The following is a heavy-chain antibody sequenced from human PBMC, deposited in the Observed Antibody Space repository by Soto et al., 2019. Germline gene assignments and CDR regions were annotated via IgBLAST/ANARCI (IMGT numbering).Heavy chain of an antibody. Sequence: QVQLQESGPGLVKPSQTLSLTGTVSGGSNIRDGYYWSWIRQHPGKGLEWIAYISYSGSSYSNPSLKSRVTISADTSKNQFSMRLTSVTAADTAVYFCARATPAGSADFWGQGTLVTVSS. CDR2: ISYSGSS. CDR3: ARATPAGSADF. CDR1: GGSNIRDGYY. V-gene: IGHV4-31*03. J-gene: IGHJ4*02. D-gene: IGHD2-2*01.